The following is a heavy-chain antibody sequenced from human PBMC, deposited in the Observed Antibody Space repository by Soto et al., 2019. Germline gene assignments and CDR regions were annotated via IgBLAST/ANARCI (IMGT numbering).Heavy chain of an antibody. D-gene: IGHD2-15*01. V-gene: IGHV4-61*01. CDR2: IYYSGST. Sequence: QVQLQESGPGLVKPSETLSLTCTVSGGSVSSGSYYWSWIRQPPGKGLEWIGYIYYSGSTNYNPSLKSRVTISVDTSKNQFSLKLSSVTAADTAVYYCARGDVVAAHQYFQHWGQGTLVTVSS. CDR1: GGSVSSGSYY. CDR3: ARGDVVAAHQYFQH. J-gene: IGHJ1*01.